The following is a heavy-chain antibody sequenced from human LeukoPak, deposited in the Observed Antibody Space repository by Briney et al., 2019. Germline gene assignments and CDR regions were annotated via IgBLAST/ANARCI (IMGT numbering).Heavy chain of an antibody. J-gene: IGHJ6*02. CDR3: VRGYSFGPYGMDV. CDR1: GFSFSSYG. V-gene: IGHV3-64D*09. D-gene: IGHD2-15*01. Sequence: GRSLRLSCAASGFSFSSYGMHWVRQAPGKGLEYVSAISDSGGSTYYADSVKGRFTISRDNSKNTLYLQMSSLRAEDTAVYFCVRGYSFGPYGMDVWGQGTTVTVSS. CDR2: ISDSGGST.